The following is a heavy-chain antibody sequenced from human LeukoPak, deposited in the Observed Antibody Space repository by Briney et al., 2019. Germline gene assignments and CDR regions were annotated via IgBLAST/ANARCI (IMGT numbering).Heavy chain of an antibody. CDR3: ARDGYYYGSGSYYNVGY. CDR1: GYTFTSYG. J-gene: IGHJ4*02. CDR2: ISAYNGNT. V-gene: IGHV1-18*01. Sequence: ASVKVSCKASGYTFTSYGISWVRQAPGQGLEWMGWISAYNGNTNYAQKLQGRVTMTTDTSTSTAYMELRRLRSDDTAVYYCARDGYYYGSGSYYNVGYWGQETLVTVSS. D-gene: IGHD3-10*01.